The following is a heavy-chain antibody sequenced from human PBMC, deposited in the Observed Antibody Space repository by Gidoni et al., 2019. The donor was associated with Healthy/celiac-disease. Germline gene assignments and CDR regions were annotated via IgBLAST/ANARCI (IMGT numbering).Heavy chain of an antibody. D-gene: IGHD3-22*01. J-gene: IGHJ4*02. CDR2: IYWNDDK. CDR1: GFSLSTSGVG. Sequence: QITLKESGPTLVKPTQTLTLTCTFSGFSLSTSGVGVGWIRQPPGKALEWLALIYWNDDKRYSPSLKSRLTITKDTSKNQVVLTMTNMDPVDTATYYCANEMVTLDGSSGYENWGQGTLVTVSS. CDR3: ANEMVTLDGSSGYEN. V-gene: IGHV2-5*01.